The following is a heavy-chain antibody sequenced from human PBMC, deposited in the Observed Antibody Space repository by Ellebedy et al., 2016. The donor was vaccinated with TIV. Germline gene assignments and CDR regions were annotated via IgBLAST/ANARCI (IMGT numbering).Heavy chain of an antibody. CDR2: IYYSGST. CDR3: ARLARIVMIRGVLGYHSMDV. D-gene: IGHD3-10*01. Sequence: SETLSLTCTLSGGSISISSYYWGWIREPPGKGLAWLGNIYYSGSTFYNPSLTSRVTISVDTSKKQFSLNLTSVTPADTAVYYCARLARIVMIRGVLGYHSMDVWGQGTTVTVSS. J-gene: IGHJ6*02. CDR1: GGSISISSYY. V-gene: IGHV4-39*07.